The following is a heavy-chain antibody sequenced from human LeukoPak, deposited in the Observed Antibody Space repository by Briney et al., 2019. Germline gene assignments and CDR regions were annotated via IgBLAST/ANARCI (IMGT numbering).Heavy chain of an antibody. Sequence: PGGSLRLSCAASGFTFSSYGMHWVRQAPGKGLEWVAFIRYDGSNKYYADSVKGRFTVSRDNSKNTLYLQMNSLRAEDTAVYYCAKDRSGSGSYYPDYWGQGTLVTVSS. CDR3: AKDRSGSGSYYPDY. V-gene: IGHV3-30*02. CDR2: IRYDGSNK. D-gene: IGHD3-10*01. J-gene: IGHJ4*02. CDR1: GFTFSSYG.